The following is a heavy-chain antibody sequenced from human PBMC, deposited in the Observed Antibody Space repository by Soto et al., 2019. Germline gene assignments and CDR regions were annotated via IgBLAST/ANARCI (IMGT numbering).Heavy chain of an antibody. CDR1: GFTFSDYY. CDR3: ASLTIFRRNYYYGMDV. CDR2: ISSSGSTI. V-gene: IGHV3-11*01. J-gene: IGHJ6*02. Sequence: GGSLRLSCAASGFTFSDYYMSWIRQAPGKGLEWVSYISSSGSTIYYADSVKGRFTISRDNAKNSLYLQMNSLRAEDTAVYYCASLTIFRRNYYYGMDVWGQGTTVTVSS. D-gene: IGHD3-9*01.